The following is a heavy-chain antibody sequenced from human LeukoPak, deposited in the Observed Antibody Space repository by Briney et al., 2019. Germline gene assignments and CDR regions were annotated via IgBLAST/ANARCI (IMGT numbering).Heavy chain of an antibody. Sequence: SETLSLTCTVSGGSISSSSYYWGWIHQPPGKGLEWIGSIYYSGSTYYNPSLKSRVTISVDTSKNQFSLKLSSVTAADTAVYYCARQMWELRVAYYFDYWGQGTLVTVSS. D-gene: IGHD1-26*01. CDR1: GGSISSSSYY. V-gene: IGHV4-39*01. CDR3: ARQMWELRVAYYFDY. J-gene: IGHJ4*02. CDR2: IYYSGST.